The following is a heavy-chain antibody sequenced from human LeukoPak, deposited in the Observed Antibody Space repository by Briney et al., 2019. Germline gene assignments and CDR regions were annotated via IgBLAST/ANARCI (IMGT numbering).Heavy chain of an antibody. CDR1: GFTFSSYS. V-gene: IGHV3-21*01. Sequence: PGGSLRLSCAASGFTFSSYSMNWVRQAPEKGLEWVSSISSSSNYIYYADSVKGRFTISRDNAKNSLYLQMNSLRAEDTAVYYCARDLSSGWYLKGWFDPWGQGTLVTVSS. J-gene: IGHJ5*02. CDR2: ISSSSNYI. D-gene: IGHD6-19*01. CDR3: ARDLSSGWYLKGWFDP.